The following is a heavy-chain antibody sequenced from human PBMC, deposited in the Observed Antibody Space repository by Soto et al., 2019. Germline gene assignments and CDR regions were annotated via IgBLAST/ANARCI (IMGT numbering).Heavy chain of an antibody. D-gene: IGHD4-4*01. CDR3: AVGGNYLSMDV. CDR1: GYTFTSYY. Sequence: QVQLVQSGAEVKKPGASVKVSCKASGYTFTSYYMHWVRLAPGQGLEWMGIINPDGGGTSYEQQFQGRVIMTRDTSTSTVYMEMSNLRSEDTAVYYCAVGGNYLSMDVWGQGTTVTVSS. J-gene: IGHJ6*02. V-gene: IGHV1-46*01. CDR2: INPDGGGT.